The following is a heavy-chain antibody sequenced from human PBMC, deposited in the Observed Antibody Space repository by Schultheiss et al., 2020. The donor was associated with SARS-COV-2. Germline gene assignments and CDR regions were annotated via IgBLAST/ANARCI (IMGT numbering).Heavy chain of an antibody. D-gene: IGHD3-3*01. CDR3: ARDEGNDFWSGYTSSYYYYGMDV. Sequence: SETLSLTCTVSGGSISSYYWSWIRQPPGKGLEWIGYIYYSGSTNYNPSLKSRVTMSVDTSKNQFSLKLSSVTAADTAVYYCARDEGNDFWSGYTSSYYYYGMDVWGQGTTVTVSS. CDR1: GGSISSYY. J-gene: IGHJ6*02. CDR2: IYYSGST. V-gene: IGHV4-59*12.